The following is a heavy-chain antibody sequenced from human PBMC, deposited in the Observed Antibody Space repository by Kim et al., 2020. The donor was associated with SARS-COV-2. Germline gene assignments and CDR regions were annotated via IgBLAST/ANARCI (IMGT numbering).Heavy chain of an antibody. J-gene: IGHJ5*02. D-gene: IGHD1-26*01. V-gene: IGHV1-69*01. Sequence: YEQKFQGRVTITADESTSTAYMELSSLRSEDTAVYYCARDRVGATGWFDPWGQGTLVTVSS. CDR3: ARDRVGATGWFDP.